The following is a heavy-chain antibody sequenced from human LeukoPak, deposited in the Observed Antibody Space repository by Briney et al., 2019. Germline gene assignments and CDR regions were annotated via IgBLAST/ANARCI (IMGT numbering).Heavy chain of an antibody. CDR2: IYYSGST. J-gene: IGHJ4*02. CDR3: ARVTRVAARPFDY. D-gene: IGHD6-6*01. V-gene: IGHV4-59*11. Sequence: SETLSLTCTVSGGSISSHYWSWIRQPPGKGLEWIGYIYYSGSTNYNPSLKSRVTISVDTSKNQFSLKLSSVTAADTAVYYCARVTRVAARPFDYWGQGTLVTVSS. CDR1: GGSISSHY.